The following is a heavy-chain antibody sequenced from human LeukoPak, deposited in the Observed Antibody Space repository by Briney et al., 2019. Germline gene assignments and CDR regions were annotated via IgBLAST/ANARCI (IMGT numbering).Heavy chain of an antibody. CDR1: GFTFSSYA. V-gene: IGHV3-64D*06. D-gene: IGHD6-13*01. CDR3: VKDGLAAATVYYFDY. Sequence: GGSLRHSCSASGFTFSSYAMHWVRQAPGKGLEYVSAISSNGGSTYYADSVKGRFTISRDNSKSTLYLQMSSLRAEDTAVYYCVKDGLAAATVYYFDYWGQGTLVTVSS. J-gene: IGHJ4*02. CDR2: ISSNGGST.